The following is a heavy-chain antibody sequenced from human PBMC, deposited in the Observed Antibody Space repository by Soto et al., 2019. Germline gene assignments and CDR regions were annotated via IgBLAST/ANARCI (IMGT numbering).Heavy chain of an antibody. Sequence: QVQLVQSGAEVKKPGSSVKVSCKASGGTFSSYTISWVRQAPGQGLEWMGRIIPILGIANYAQKFQGRVTITADKSTSTAYMELSSLRSEETAVYYCTRGKLERRPSDGMDVWGQGTTVTVSS. CDR1: GGTFSSYT. CDR3: TRGKLERRPSDGMDV. V-gene: IGHV1-69*02. CDR2: IIPILGIA. D-gene: IGHD1-1*01. J-gene: IGHJ6*02.